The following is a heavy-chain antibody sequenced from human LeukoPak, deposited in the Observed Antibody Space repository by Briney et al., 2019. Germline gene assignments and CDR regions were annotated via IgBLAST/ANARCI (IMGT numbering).Heavy chain of an antibody. CDR3: ARLKPYYYDSSGYFDY. J-gene: IGHJ4*02. D-gene: IGHD3-22*01. CDR2: TYYRSKWYN. V-gene: IGHV6-1*01. Sequence: SQTLSLTCAISGDSVSSNSAAWNWIRQSPSRGLEWLGRTYYRSKWYNDYAVSVKSRITINPDTSKNQFSLKLSSVTAADTAVYYCARLKPYYYDSSGYFDYWGQGTLVTVSS. CDR1: GDSVSSNSAA.